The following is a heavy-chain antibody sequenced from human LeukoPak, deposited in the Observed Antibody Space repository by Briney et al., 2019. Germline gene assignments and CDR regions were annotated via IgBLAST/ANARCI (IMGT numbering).Heavy chain of an antibody. CDR1: AFDFSSHA. CDR3: ANEIRPNDY. CDR2: ISISGSKR. J-gene: IGHJ4*02. D-gene: IGHD3-10*01. Sequence: EAGGSLRLSCAASAFDFSSHAMTWVRQAPGKGLEWVSAISISGSKRYYADSVKGCFTVSRDNSKNTLYLQMDSLRAEDTAVYYCANEIRPNDYWGQGTLVTVSS. V-gene: IGHV3-23*01.